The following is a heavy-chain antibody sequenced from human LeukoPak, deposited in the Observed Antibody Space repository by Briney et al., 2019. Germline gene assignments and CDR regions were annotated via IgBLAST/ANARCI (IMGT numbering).Heavy chain of an antibody. CDR2: ISWNSGSI. J-gene: IGHJ4*02. CDR1: GFIFNNYA. Sequence: GGSLRLSCAGSGFIFNNYAMHWVRQPPGKGLEWVSGISWNSGSIDYADSVKGRFTISRDNAKNSLYLQMNSLKVEDTAFYYCAKDNRRHYTSGPNPDSLHWGQGALVTVSS. CDR3: AKDNRRHYTSGPNPDSLH. D-gene: IGHD6-19*01. V-gene: IGHV3-9*01.